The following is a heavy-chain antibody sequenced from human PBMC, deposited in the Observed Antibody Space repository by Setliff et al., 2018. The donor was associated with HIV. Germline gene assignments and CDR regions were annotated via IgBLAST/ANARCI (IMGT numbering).Heavy chain of an antibody. V-gene: IGHV1-46*01. CDR3: AREYHIPAADTRVGNYFDY. CDR2: INPSDGAT. Sequence: SVKVSCKASGYTFTNSFMHWVRQAPGQGLEWMGIINPSDGATTYAQKFEDRVTMTRDTSTNTVYMELSSLRSEDTAVYFCAREYHIPAADTRVGNYFDYWGQGTLVTVSS. D-gene: IGHD6-25*01. CDR1: GYTFTNSF. J-gene: IGHJ4*02.